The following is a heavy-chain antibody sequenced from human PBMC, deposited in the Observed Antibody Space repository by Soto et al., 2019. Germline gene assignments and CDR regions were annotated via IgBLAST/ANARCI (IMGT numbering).Heavy chain of an antibody. CDR3: ASRERVDAFDV. D-gene: IGHD1-26*01. CDR1: GGTFSTYG. V-gene: IGHV1-69*01. Sequence: QVQLVQSGAEVKKPGSSVKVSCKASGGTFSTYGITWVRQASGQGLEWMGGIIPIFGTIKFAQKFQGRLTITPDASTSTVYIELSSLTSEDTAVYYCASRERVDAFDVWGQGTMVTVSS. J-gene: IGHJ3*01. CDR2: IIPIFGTI.